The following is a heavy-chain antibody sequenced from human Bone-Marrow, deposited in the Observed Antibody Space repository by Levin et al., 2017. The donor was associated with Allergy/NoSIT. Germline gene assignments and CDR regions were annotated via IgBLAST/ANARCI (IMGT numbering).Heavy chain of an antibody. CDR3: ARGGSSWYPIGKYYFDY. CDR1: GGSVSSGSYY. J-gene: IGHJ4*02. Sequence: SETLSLTCTVSGGSVSSGSYYWSWIRQPPGKGLEWIGYIYYSVSTNYNPSLKSRVTISVDTSKNQFSLKLSSVTAADTAVYYCARGGSSWYPIGKYYFDYWGQGTLVTVSS. V-gene: IGHV4-61*01. D-gene: IGHD6-13*01. CDR2: IYYSVST.